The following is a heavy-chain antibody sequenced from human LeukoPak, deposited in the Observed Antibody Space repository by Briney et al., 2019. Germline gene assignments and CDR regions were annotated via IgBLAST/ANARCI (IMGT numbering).Heavy chain of an antibody. D-gene: IGHD1-26*01. CDR2: IIPITATA. CDR3: ARTPYSGGYDQYFQH. Sequence: ASVKVSCKAPGGTFNRYAISWVRQAPGQGLERMGGIIPITATAQYAQKFEGKVTIITDESTSTAYMELSSLRSEDTAIYFCARTPYSGGYDQYFQHWGQSTLVTVSS. J-gene: IGHJ1*01. V-gene: IGHV1-69*05. CDR1: GGTFNRYA.